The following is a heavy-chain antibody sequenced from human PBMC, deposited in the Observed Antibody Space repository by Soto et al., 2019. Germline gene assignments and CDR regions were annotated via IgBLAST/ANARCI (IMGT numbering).Heavy chain of an antibody. V-gene: IGHV2-5*02. CDR3: AHSSRLYSDPPNSPYYFDY. CDR2: FYWDDDK. CDR1: GFSLSARGEA. Sequence: QITLKESGPTLVTPTQTLTLTCTFSGFSLSARGEAVGWIRQPPGKALEWLALFYWDDDKRYSPSLKNRLTITTDTSKNHVVLIMTNMGPVDTATYYCAHSSRLYSDPPNSPYYFDYWGQGTLVTVSS. J-gene: IGHJ4*02. D-gene: IGHD2-21*01.